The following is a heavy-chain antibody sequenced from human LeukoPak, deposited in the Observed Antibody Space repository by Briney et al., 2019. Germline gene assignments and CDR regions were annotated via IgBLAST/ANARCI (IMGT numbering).Heavy chain of an antibody. CDR2: INPNSGGT. CDR1: GYIVTDYY. CDR3: ARRSWTGYYYFDY. Sequence: ASVKVSCKASGYIVTDYYIHWVRQAPGQGLEWMGWINPNSGGTNSAQKFRGRVTMTRDTSISTAYMELSRLRSDDTAVYYCARRSWTGYYYFDYWGQGTLVTVSS. D-gene: IGHD3/OR15-3a*01. J-gene: IGHJ4*02. V-gene: IGHV1-2*02.